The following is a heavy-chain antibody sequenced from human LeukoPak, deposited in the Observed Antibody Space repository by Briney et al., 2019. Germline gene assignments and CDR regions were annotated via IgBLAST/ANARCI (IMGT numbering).Heavy chain of an antibody. CDR1: GGPFSGYY. Sequence: PSETLSLTCAVYGGPFSGYYWSWIRQPPGKGLEWIGEINHSGSTNYNPSLKSRVTISVDTSKNQFSLKLSSVTAADTAVYYCARGPIVVVPAAISCYMDVWGKGTTVTVSS. V-gene: IGHV4-34*01. J-gene: IGHJ6*03. D-gene: IGHD2-2*01. CDR3: ARGPIVVVPAAISCYMDV. CDR2: INHSGST.